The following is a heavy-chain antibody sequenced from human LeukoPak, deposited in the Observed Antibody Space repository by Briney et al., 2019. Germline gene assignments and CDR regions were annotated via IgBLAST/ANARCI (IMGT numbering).Heavy chain of an antibody. Sequence: GGSLRPSCAASGFTFSTYAMSWVRQAPGKGLEWVSTISDSGANTYYADSVRGRFTISRDNSKNTLYLQKNSLRADDTAIYYCAKSMTLQWRGFFDLWGRGTHVTVSS. D-gene: IGHD6-19*01. CDR1: GFTFSTYA. CDR2: ISDSGANT. V-gene: IGHV3-23*01. CDR3: AKSMTLQWRGFFDL. J-gene: IGHJ2*01.